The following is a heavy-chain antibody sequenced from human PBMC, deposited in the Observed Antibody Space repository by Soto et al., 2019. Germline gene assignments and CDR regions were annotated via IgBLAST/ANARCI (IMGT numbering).Heavy chain of an antibody. J-gene: IGHJ4*02. Sequence: EVQLVESGGGLVQPGGSLRLSCAASGFTFSSYAMHWVRQAPGKGLEYVSAISSNGGSTYYANSVKGRFTISRDNSKNTLYLQMGRLRAEDMAVYYCAREKSGYVPGSFDYWGQGTLVTVSS. V-gene: IGHV3-64*01. CDR1: GFTFSSYA. CDR2: ISSNGGST. D-gene: IGHD5-12*01. CDR3: AREKSGYVPGSFDY.